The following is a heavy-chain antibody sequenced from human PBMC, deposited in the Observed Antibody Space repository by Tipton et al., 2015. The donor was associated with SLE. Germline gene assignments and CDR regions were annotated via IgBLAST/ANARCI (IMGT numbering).Heavy chain of an antibody. Sequence: SLRLSCAASGFTFSSYAMSWVRQAPGKGLEWVSVIYSGGSSTYYADSVKGRFTISRDNSKNTLYLQMNSLRAEDTAVYYCAKDMAGISGPSNYMDVWGKGTAVTVSS. J-gene: IGHJ6*03. CDR3: AKDMAGISGPSNYMDV. CDR2: IYSGGSST. V-gene: IGHV3-23*03. D-gene: IGHD3-10*01. CDR1: GFTFSSYA.